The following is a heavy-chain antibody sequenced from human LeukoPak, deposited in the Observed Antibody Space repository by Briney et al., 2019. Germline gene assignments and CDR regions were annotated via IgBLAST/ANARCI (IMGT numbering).Heavy chain of an antibody. CDR1: GFTFSSYG. J-gene: IGHJ5*02. CDR3: AREYSSSWYWFDP. Sequence: PGRSLRLSCAASGFTFSSYGMHWVRQAPGKGLEWVAVIWYDGSNKYYADSVKGRFTISRDNSKNTLYLQMNSLRAEDTAVYYCAREYSSSWYWFDPWGQGTLVTVSS. CDR2: IWYDGSNK. D-gene: IGHD6-13*01. V-gene: IGHV3-33*01.